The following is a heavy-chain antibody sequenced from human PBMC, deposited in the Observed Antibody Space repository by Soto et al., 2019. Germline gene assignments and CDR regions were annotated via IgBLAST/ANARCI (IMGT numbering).Heavy chain of an antibody. CDR1: GFTFSSYV. D-gene: IGHD2-15*01. J-gene: IGHJ6*02. Sequence: QVQLVESGGGVVQPGRSLRLSCAASGFTFSSYVMYWVRQAPGKGLEWVAVISYDGNNKYYADSVKGRFTISRDNSKNTLYLQRNRLRAEDTAVYYCARAGCDGGSCYTLVGLRYGMDVWGQGTTVTVSS. V-gene: IGHV3-30-3*01. CDR2: ISYDGNNK. CDR3: ARAGCDGGSCYTLVGLRYGMDV.